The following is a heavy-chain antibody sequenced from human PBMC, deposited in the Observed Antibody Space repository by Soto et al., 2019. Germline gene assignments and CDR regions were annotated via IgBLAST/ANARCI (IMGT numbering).Heavy chain of an antibody. Sequence: GGSLRLSCAASGFTVSSNYMSWVRQAPGKGLEWVSVIYSGGSKYYADSVKGRFTISRHNSKNTLYLQMNSLRAEDTAVYYCAKDRITTGTVPYYYGMDVWGQGTTVTVSS. CDR1: GFTVSSNY. D-gene: IGHD1-1*01. CDR2: IYSGGSK. J-gene: IGHJ6*02. V-gene: IGHV3-53*04. CDR3: AKDRITTGTVPYYYGMDV.